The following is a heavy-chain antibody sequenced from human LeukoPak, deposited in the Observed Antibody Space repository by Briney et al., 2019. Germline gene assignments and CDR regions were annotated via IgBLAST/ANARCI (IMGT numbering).Heavy chain of an antibody. CDR2: TRNKAESYKT. V-gene: IGHV3-72*01. CDR3: ARESSIFQVVARSYMDV. J-gene: IGHJ6*03. D-gene: IGHD3-3*01. CDR1: GFSFSNHY. Sequence: GGSLRLSCAASGFSFSNHYINWVRQTPGKGLEGDGGTRNKAESYKTEYAASVKGRFTISRDDSKTSLFLHMNSLKTEDTAVYYCARESSIFQVVARSYMDVWGKGTTVTVSS.